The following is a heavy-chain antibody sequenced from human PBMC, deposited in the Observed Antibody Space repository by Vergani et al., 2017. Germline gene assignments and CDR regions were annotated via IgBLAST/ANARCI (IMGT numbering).Heavy chain of an antibody. CDR1: GYTLTELS. J-gene: IGHJ6*03. V-gene: IGHV1-24*01. Sequence: QVQLVQSGAEVKKPGASVKVSCKVSGYTLTELSMHWVRQAPGKGLEWRGGFDPEDGETIYAQKFQGRVTMTEDTATDTAYRELSSLRSEDTAVYYCATVRSEIVVVPAATSSYDYYYYMDVWGKGTTVTVSS. CDR2: FDPEDGET. D-gene: IGHD2-2*01. CDR3: ATVRSEIVVVPAATSSYDYYYYMDV.